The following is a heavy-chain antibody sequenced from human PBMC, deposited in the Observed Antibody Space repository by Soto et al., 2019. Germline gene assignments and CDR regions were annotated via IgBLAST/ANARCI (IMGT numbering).Heavy chain of an antibody. CDR3: ASNPVVTGRRVHYYYGMDV. V-gene: IGHV4-39*01. CDR2: IYYSGST. Sequence: SETLSLTCTVSGGSISSSSYYWGWIRQPPGKGLEWIGSIYYSGSTYYNPSLKSRVTISVDTSKNQFSLKLSSVTAADTAVYYCASNPVVTGRRVHYYYGMDVWGQGTTVTVSS. D-gene: IGHD2-15*01. J-gene: IGHJ6*02. CDR1: GGSISSSSYY.